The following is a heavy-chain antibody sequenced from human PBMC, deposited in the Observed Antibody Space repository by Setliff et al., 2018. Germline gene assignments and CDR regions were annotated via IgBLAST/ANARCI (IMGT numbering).Heavy chain of an antibody. CDR1: GYTFSTYG. CDR3: ARTVYYDSSGYGV. V-gene: IGHV1-18*01. J-gene: IGHJ4*02. D-gene: IGHD3-22*01. Sequence: ASVKVSCKASGYTFSTYGITLVRQAPGHGLEWMGWISAYNGNTNYAQKLQGRVTMTTDTSMSTAYMELRSLRSDDTAVYYCARTVYYDSSGYGVWGQGTQVTVSS. CDR2: ISAYNGNT.